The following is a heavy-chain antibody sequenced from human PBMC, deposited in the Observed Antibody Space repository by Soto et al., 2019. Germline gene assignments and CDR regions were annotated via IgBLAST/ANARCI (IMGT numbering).Heavy chain of an antibody. Sequence: GGSLRLSCAASGFTFSSYSMNWVRQAPGKGLEWVSSISSSSSYIYYADSVKGRFTISRDNAKNSLYLQMNSLRAEDTAVYYCASEMIVVVVAATRKSELSEVDYWGQGTLVTVYS. CDR1: GFTFSSYS. CDR2: ISSSSSYI. V-gene: IGHV3-21*01. J-gene: IGHJ4*02. CDR3: ASEMIVVVVAATRKSELSEVDY. D-gene: IGHD2-15*01.